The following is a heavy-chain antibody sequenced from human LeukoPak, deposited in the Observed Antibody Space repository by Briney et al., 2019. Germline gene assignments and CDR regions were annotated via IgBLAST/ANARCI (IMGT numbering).Heavy chain of an antibody. CDR2: ISPNTGAT. V-gene: IGHV1-2*02. CDR1: GYTFTGYY. Sequence: ASVKVSCKPSGYTFTGYYMHWVRQAPGQGLEGMGWISPNTGATMYAQKFQGSVTLTRDTSIDTGYMELSSLRSDDTAVYYCARDRVGSGWPRPYYFEFWGQGSLVSVSS. J-gene: IGHJ4*02. D-gene: IGHD6-19*01. CDR3: ARDRVGSGWPRPYYFEF.